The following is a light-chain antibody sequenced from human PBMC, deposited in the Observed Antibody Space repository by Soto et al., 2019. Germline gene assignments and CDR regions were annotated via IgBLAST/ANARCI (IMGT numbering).Light chain of an antibody. CDR2: DVS. V-gene: IGLV2-14*03. CDR1: TSDIGGYNY. Sequence: QSVLTQPASVSGSPGQSITISCTEGTSDIGGYNYVSWYQQHPGKAPKLLIYDVSYRPSGISDRFSGSKSGNTASLTISGLQPEDEADYYCSSYGASSTLFGGGTKLTVL. CDR3: SSYGASSTL. J-gene: IGLJ2*01.